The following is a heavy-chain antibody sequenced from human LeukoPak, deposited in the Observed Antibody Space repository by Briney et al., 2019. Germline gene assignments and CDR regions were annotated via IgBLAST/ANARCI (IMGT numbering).Heavy chain of an antibody. CDR3: AKARNSDYRFGFDI. CDR2: ISGSGGST. CDR1: GFPFSSYY. Sequence: GGSLRLSCAASGFPFSSYYMSWVRQAPGKGLEWVSGISGSGGSTYYADSVKGRFTFFGDNSRNTLYLQMSSLRAEDTAVYYCAKARNSDYRFGFDIWGQGTMVTVSS. D-gene: IGHD4-11*01. V-gene: IGHV3-23*01. J-gene: IGHJ3*02.